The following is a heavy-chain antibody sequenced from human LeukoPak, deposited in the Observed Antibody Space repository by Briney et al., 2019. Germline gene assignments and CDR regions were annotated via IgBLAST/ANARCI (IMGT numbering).Heavy chain of an antibody. Sequence: GGSLRLSCAASGFTFSDYYMSWIRQAPGKGLEWVSYISSSGSTIYYADPVKGRFTISRDNAKNSLYLQMNSLRAEDTAVYYCARGYDYDILTELGYYFDYWGQGTLVTVSS. CDR1: GFTFSDYY. J-gene: IGHJ4*02. V-gene: IGHV3-11*04. CDR2: ISSSGSTI. D-gene: IGHD3-9*01. CDR3: ARGYDYDILTELGYYFDY.